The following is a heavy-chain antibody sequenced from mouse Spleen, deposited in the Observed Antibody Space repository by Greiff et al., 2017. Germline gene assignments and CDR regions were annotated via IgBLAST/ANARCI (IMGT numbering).Heavy chain of an antibody. CDR1: GFTFSSYA. V-gene: IGHV5-9*01. J-gene: IGHJ3*01. Sequence: EVMLVESGGGLVKLGGSLKLSCAASGFTFSSYAMSWVRQTPEKRLEWVATISSGGGNTYYPDSVKGRFTISRDNAKNTLYLQMSSLKSEDTAMYYCARHDYYGSSPSWFAYWGQGTLVTVSA. CDR2: ISSGGGNT. CDR3: ARHDYYGSSPSWFAY. D-gene: IGHD1-1*01.